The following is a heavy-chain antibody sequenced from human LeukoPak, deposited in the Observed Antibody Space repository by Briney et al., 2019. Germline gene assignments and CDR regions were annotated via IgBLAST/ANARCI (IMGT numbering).Heavy chain of an antibody. CDR1: GFTVSSNY. V-gene: IGHV3-7*04. J-gene: IGHJ4*02. CDR2: IKQDGSEK. Sequence: GGSLRLSCAASGFTVSSNYMSWVRQALGKGLEWVANIKQDGSEKYYVDSVKGRFTISRDNANNLLYLQMNSLRDEDTAVYYCGRAKDYSSIWGQGTLVTVS. CDR3: GRAKDYSSI. D-gene: IGHD4-11*01.